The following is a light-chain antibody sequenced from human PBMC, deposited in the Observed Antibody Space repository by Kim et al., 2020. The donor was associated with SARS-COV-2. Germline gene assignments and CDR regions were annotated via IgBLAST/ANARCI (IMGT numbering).Light chain of an antibody. V-gene: IGKV3-20*01. CDR2: GAS. CDR3: QQYSSSPLT. CDR1: QSVSSSY. J-gene: IGKJ4*01. Sequence: SPGERATLSCRASQSVSSSYLAWYQQKPGQAPRLLIYGASSRATGIPDRFSGSGSGTDFTLIINRLEPEDSAVYYCQQYSSSPLTFGGGTKVDIK.